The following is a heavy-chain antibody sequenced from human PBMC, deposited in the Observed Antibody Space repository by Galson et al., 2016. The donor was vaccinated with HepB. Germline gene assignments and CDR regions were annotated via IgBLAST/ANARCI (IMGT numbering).Heavy chain of an antibody. CDR1: GYTFTDYG. Sequence: SVKVSCKASGYTFTDYGISWVRQAPGQGLEWMGWTSTNNGNRQYSQNLQGRVTMTTDTSTTTAYMELRSLNSDDTAVYYCARPHYGMDVWGQGTLVTVSS. CDR2: TSTNNGNR. CDR3: ARPHYGMDV. V-gene: IGHV1-18*01. D-gene: IGHD3-16*01. J-gene: IGHJ4*02.